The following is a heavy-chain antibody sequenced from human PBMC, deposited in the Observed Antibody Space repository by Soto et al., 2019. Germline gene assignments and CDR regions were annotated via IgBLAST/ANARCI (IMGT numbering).Heavy chain of an antibody. CDR1: GGSISSSSYY. Sequence: SETLSLTCTVSGGSISSSSYYWVWIRQPPGKGLEWIGSIYYSGSTYYNPSLKSRVTISVDTSKNQFSLKLSSVTAADTAVYYCARRGYGSGKNWFDPWGQGTLVTVS. CDR2: IYYSGST. CDR3: ARRGYGSGKNWFDP. J-gene: IGHJ5*02. D-gene: IGHD3-10*01. V-gene: IGHV4-39*01.